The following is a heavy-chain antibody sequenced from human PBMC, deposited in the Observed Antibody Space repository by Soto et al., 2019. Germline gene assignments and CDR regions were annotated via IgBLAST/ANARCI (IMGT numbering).Heavy chain of an antibody. CDR3: ARDYNILTGSLWA. D-gene: IGHD3-9*01. CDR2: INPKSGGT. J-gene: IGHJ4*02. CDR1: GYTFTDYY. Sequence: GSVKVSCKASGYTFTDYYMHWVRQAPGQGLEWVGWINPKSGGTSYARKFQGRVTMTRDTSISTANMELTRLTSDDTAVYYCARDYNILTGSLWAWGQGTLVTVSS. V-gene: IGHV1-2*02.